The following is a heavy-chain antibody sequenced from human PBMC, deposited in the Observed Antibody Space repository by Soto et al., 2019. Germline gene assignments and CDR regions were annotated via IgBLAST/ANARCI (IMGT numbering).Heavy chain of an antibody. CDR3: AKEVYFDY. CDR2: ISASGTTT. V-gene: IGHV3-23*01. Sequence: GGSLRLSCAASGFNFNSFAMSWVRQAPGEGLEWVVSISASGTTTHYTDSVKGRFTVSRDRSKSTLYLQMNSLRAEDTALYYCAKEVYFDYWGQGTLVTVSS. CDR1: GFNFNSFA. J-gene: IGHJ4*02.